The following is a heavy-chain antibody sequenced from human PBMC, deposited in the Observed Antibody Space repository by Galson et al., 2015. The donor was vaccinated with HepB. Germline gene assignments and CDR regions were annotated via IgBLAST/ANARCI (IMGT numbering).Heavy chain of an antibody. D-gene: IGHD4-11*01. CDR3: ATYYSNDY. J-gene: IGHJ4*02. CDR1: GLTVSSNY. V-gene: IGHV3-53*01. CDR2: THRGGST. Sequence: SLRLSCAASGLTVSSNYMSWVRQAPGKGLEWVSVTHRGGSTYYADSVKGRFTISRDYSKNTLYLQMNSLRAEDTAVYYCATYYSNDYWGQGTLVTVSS.